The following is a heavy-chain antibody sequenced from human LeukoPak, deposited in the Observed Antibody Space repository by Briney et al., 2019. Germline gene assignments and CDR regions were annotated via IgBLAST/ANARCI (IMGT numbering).Heavy chain of an antibody. Sequence: SQTLSLTCTVSGGSISSGDYYCSWIRHPPGKGMEWIGYIYYSGSTYYNPSLKRRVTISVDTSKNQFSLKLSSVTAADTAVYYCARADRPGVVWGPKRGRWFDPWGQGTLVTVSS. J-gene: IGHJ5*02. V-gene: IGHV4-30-4*08. D-gene: IGHD2-15*01. CDR3: ARADRPGVVWGPKRGRWFDP. CDR2: IYYSGST. CDR1: GGSISSGDYY.